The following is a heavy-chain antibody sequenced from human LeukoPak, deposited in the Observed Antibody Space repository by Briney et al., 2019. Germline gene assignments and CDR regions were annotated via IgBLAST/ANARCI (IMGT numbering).Heavy chain of an antibody. Sequence: PGGSLRLSCAASGFTFSSYAMSWVRQAPGKGLEWVSAISGGGSSTSYADSVKGRFTISRDNSKNTLYLQMNSLRAEDTAVYYCAKDPVGYCSSTSCLSWFDPWGQGTLVTVSS. CDR3: AKDPVGYCSSTSCLSWFDP. CDR1: GFTFSSYA. CDR2: ISGGGSST. V-gene: IGHV3-23*01. J-gene: IGHJ5*02. D-gene: IGHD2-2*01.